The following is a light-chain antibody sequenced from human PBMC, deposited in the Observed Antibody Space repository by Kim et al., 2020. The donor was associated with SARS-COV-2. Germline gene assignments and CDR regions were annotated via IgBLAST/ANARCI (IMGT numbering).Light chain of an antibody. CDR1: ISNIGAGYD. CDR3: QSYDSSLSGVV. CDR2: GNN. V-gene: IGLV1-40*01. Sequence: QRVTISWPGSISNIGAGYDVHWYQQLPGTAPKLLIYGNNTRPSGVPDRFSGSKSGTSASLAITGLQAEDEADYYCQSYDSSLSGVVFGGGTQLTVL. J-gene: IGLJ2*01.